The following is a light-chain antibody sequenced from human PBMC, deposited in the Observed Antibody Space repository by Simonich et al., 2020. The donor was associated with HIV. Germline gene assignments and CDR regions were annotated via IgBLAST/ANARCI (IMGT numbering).Light chain of an antibody. Sequence: DIVMTQSPDSLAVSLGERATINCKSSQSVLYSSNNNNYLAWYQQKPGQPPKLLIYWASTRESGVPDRFSGSGSGTDFTLTISSLQAEDVAVYYCQQYYSTPFTFGPGTKVDFK. CDR3: QQYYSTPFT. V-gene: IGKV4-1*01. CDR1: QSVLYSSNNNNY. CDR2: WAS. J-gene: IGKJ3*01.